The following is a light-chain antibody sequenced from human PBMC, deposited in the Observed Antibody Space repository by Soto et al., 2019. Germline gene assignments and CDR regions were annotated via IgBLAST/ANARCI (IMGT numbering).Light chain of an antibody. CDR3: KQYNDWPRT. CDR1: QSVSSY. CDR2: DAS. J-gene: IGKJ1*01. V-gene: IGKV3-11*01. Sequence: EIVLTQSPATLSLSPGERATLSCRASQSVSSYLAWYQQKPGQAPRLLIYDASNRATDIQARFSGSGSGTDFTLTIRSLEPEDFAVYYCKQYNDWPRTFGQGTKVDIK.